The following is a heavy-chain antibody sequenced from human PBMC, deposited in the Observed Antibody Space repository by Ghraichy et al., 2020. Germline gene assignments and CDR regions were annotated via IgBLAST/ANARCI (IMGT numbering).Heavy chain of an antibody. CDR1: GGSISSSNYY. CDR3: ARAEVRGVPPGWFDP. D-gene: IGHD3-10*01. V-gene: IGHV4-39*01. J-gene: IGHJ5*02. CDR2: IYYSGST. Sequence: SETLSLTCTVSGGSISSSNYYWGWIRQPPGKGLEWIGTIYYSGSTYYNPSLKSQVTISVDTSKNQFSLKIQFVTAADTAMYYCARAEVRGVPPGWFDPWGQGTLVTVSS.